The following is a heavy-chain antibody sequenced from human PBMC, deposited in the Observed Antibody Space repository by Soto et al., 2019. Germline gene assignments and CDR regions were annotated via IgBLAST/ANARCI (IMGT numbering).Heavy chain of an antibody. J-gene: IGHJ4*01. CDR1: GYPFTGYY. D-gene: IGHD3-9*01. V-gene: IGHV1-2*02. CDR2: INPNSGGT. Sequence: ASGKVSCNASGYPFTGYYMHWERQAPGQGLEWMGWINPNSGGTNYAQKFQGRVTMTRDTSISTAYMELSRLRSDDTAVYYCARAVDTLTVYCFGYCGHLPLFTVSS. CDR3: ARAVDTLTVYCFGY.